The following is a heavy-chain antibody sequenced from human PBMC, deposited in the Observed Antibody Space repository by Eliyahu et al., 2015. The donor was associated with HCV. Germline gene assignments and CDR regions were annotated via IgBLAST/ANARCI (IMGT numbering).Heavy chain of an antibody. CDR2: IYWDDDK. Sequence: QITLKESGPTLVKPTQTLTLTCTFSGFSLSTSGVGVGWIRQPPGKALEWLALIYWDDDKRYSPSLKSRLTITKDTSKNQVVLTMTNMDPVDTATYYCAHRGEGDGSGWVYYFDYWGQGTLVTVSS. CDR1: GFSLSTSGVG. V-gene: IGHV2-5*02. J-gene: IGHJ4*02. CDR3: AHRGEGDGSGWVYYFDY. D-gene: IGHD3-10*01.